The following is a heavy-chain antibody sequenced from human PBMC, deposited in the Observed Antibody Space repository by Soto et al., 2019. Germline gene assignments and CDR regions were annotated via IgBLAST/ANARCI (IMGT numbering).Heavy chain of an antibody. Sequence: QVQLQESGPGLVKSSQTLSLTCTVSGGSISSDGNYWSWIRQHPGKGLEWIGYIYYSGSTYYNPSLKGGVTISVDTSKNQFSLKLNSVTAADTAVYYCARARMVRGIIYYYGMDVWGQGTTVTVSS. V-gene: IGHV4-31*03. CDR1: GGSISSDGNY. CDR3: ARARMVRGIIYYYGMDV. J-gene: IGHJ6*02. CDR2: IYYSGST. D-gene: IGHD3-10*01.